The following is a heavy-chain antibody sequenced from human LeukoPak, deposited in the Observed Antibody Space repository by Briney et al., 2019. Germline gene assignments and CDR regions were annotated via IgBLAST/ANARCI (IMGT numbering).Heavy chain of an antibody. CDR1: GYTFTNYA. J-gene: IGHJ4*02. CDR2: INPNRDGT. V-gene: IGHV1-2*02. CDR3: ARGGKYGSSGGSCYSDY. D-gene: IGHD2-15*01. Sequence: GASVKVSCKASGYTFTNYAMNWVRQAPGQGLEWMGWINPNRDGTNYAQKFQGRVTMTRDTSTSTAYMELSRLRSDDTAVYYCARGGKYGSSGGSCYSDYWGQGTLVTVSA.